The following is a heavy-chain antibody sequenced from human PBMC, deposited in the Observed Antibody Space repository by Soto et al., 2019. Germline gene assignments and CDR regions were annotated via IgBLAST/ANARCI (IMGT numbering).Heavy chain of an antibody. V-gene: IGHV4-39*01. CDR2: IYYSGNT. Sequence: QLQLQESGPGLVQPSETLSLTCTVSGGSVSSSSYYWGWIRQPPGQGLEWIGSIYYSGNTYYNPSLTSRVTISVDTSKNQFSLKLSSVTAADTAVYYCARLVTAMVTYDYWGQGTLVTVSS. D-gene: IGHD5-18*01. J-gene: IGHJ4*02. CDR3: ARLVTAMVTYDY. CDR1: GGSVSSSSYY.